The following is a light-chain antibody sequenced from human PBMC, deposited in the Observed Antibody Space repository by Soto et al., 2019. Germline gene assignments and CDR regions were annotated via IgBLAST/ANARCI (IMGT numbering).Light chain of an antibody. CDR1: ESVSAN. J-gene: IGKJ1*01. V-gene: IGKV3-15*01. Sequence: EIVMTQSPVTLSVSPGYRSTLSCRASESVSANLAWYQQKPGQAPSLLIIGASTRATGVPARFRGSGSGTEFTLTISSLQSEDFAVYYCQQYNNWPRTFGQGTTVDIK. CDR2: GAS. CDR3: QQYNNWPRT.